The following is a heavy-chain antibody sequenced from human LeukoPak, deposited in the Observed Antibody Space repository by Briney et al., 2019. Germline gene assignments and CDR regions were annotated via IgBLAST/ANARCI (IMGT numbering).Heavy chain of an antibody. D-gene: IGHD2-21*02. CDR3: ARVTTYCGGDCYHDAFDI. V-gene: IGHV4-39*01. J-gene: IGHJ3*02. Sequence: PSETLSLTCTVSGGSISSSSYYWGWIRQPPGKGLEWIGSIYYSGSTYYNPSLKSRVTISVDTSKNQFSLKLSSVTAADTAVYYCARVTTYCGGDCYHDAFDIWGQGTMVTVSS. CDR1: GGSISSSSYY. CDR2: IYYSGST.